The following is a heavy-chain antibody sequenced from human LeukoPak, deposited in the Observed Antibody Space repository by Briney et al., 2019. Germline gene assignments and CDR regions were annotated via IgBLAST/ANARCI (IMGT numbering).Heavy chain of an antibody. CDR1: GFIVSHNY. D-gene: IGHD6-13*01. V-gene: IGHV3-53*01. J-gene: IGHJ4*02. CDR3: ARGPRYSFY. Sequence: GGSLRLSCSASGFIVSHNYMTWVRQAPGKGLEWISVIYIDGTTYYADSVKGRFTISRDQANNTLYLQMNTLRDEDTAVYYCARGPRYSFYWGQGTLVTVSS. CDR2: IYIDGTT.